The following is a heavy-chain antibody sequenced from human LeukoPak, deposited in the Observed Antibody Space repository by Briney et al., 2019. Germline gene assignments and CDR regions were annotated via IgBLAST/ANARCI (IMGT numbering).Heavy chain of an antibody. V-gene: IGHV4-59*08. J-gene: IGHJ4*02. CDR1: GGSISSYY. CDR2: IYYSGST. D-gene: IGHD5-18*01. CDR3: ARSIQLWDYYFDY. Sequence: PSETLSLTCIVSGGSISSYYWSWIRQPPGKGLEWIGYIYYSGSTNYNPSLKSRVTISVDTSKNQFSLKLSSVTAAGTAVYYCARSIQLWDYYFDYWGQGTLVTVSS.